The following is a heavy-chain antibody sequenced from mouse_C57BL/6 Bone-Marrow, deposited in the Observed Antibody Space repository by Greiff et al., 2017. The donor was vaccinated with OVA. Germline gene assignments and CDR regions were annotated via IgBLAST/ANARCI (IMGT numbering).Heavy chain of an antibody. CDR2: IDPENGDT. D-gene: IGHD1-1*01. Sequence: EVQLKESGAELVRPGASVKLSCTASGFNIKDDYMHWVKQRPEQGLEWIGWIDPENGDTEYASKFQGKATITADTSSNTAYLQLSSLTSEDTAVYYCTTEFITTVVRDAMDYWGQGTSVTVSS. CDR1: GFNIKDDY. V-gene: IGHV14-4*01. CDR3: TTEFITTVVRDAMDY. J-gene: IGHJ4*01.